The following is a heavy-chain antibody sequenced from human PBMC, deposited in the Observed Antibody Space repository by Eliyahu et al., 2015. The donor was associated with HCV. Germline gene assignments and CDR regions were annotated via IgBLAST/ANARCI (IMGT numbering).Heavy chain of an antibody. D-gene: IGHD6-13*01. CDR3: AHRRDNLRIAAAGTHYYYGMDV. V-gene: IGHV2-5*02. Sequence: QITLKESGPTLVKPTQTLTLTCTFSGFSLSTSGVGVGWIRQPPGKALEWLALIYWDDDKRYSPSLKSRLTITKDTSKNQVVLTMTNMDPVDTATYYCAHRRDNLRIAAAGTHYYYGMDVWGQGTTVTVSS. CDR2: IYWDDDK. J-gene: IGHJ6*02. CDR1: GFSLSTSGVG.